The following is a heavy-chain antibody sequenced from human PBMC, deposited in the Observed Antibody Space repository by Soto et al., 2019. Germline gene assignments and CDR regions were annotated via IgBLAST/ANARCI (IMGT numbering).Heavy chain of an antibody. CDR2: FSDSGSS. J-gene: IGHJ4*02. D-gene: IGHD3-9*01. Sequence: QVQLQESGPGLVKPSQTLTLTCTVSGGSISSGSFYWSWIRQHPGKGLEWIGHFSDSGSSYYNPSLESRVTISVDTSKNQFSLKLSAVTAADTAVYFCARTTFYDIFTAYYSLFDYWGQGTLVTVSS. CDR1: GGSISSGSFY. CDR3: ARTTFYDIFTAYYSLFDY. V-gene: IGHV4-31*03.